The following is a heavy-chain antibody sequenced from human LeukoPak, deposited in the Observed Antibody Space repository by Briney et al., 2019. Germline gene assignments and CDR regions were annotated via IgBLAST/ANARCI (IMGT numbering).Heavy chain of an antibody. J-gene: IGHJ6*03. CDR2: TIPVYGTT. CDR3: ARASPPSRDYYYYMDV. Sequence: ASVKVSCKASGYTFTSYDINWVRQAPGQGLEWMGGTIPVYGTTNYAQKFQGRVTITADESTGTVYMELNTLRSEDTAVYYCARASPPSRDYYYYMDVWGTGTMVTVAS. V-gene: IGHV1-69*13. CDR1: GYTFTSYD.